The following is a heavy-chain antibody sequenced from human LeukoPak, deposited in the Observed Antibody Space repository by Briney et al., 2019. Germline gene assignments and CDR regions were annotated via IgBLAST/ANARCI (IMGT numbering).Heavy chain of an antibody. Sequence: GGSLRLSCPVSGFTFSDYAMTWVRQAPGKGLEWVSSIFAGGGAALYADSERGRFTIFRDDSKSTLFLQMHSLRAEDTAIYYCAKNYYDRRGPYSWVFDYWGQGTLVTVSS. V-gene: IGHV3-23*01. J-gene: IGHJ4*02. D-gene: IGHD3-22*01. CDR3: AKNYYDRRGPYSWVFDY. CDR2: IFAGGGAA. CDR1: GFTFSDYA.